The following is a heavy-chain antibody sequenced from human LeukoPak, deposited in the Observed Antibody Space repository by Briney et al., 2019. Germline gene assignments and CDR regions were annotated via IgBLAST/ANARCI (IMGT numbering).Heavy chain of an antibody. CDR3: ARDHDYGGNSPFDY. V-gene: IGHV3-33*08. D-gene: IGHD4-23*01. CDR1: GFTFSNYG. J-gene: IGHJ4*02. Sequence: PGRSLRLSCAGAGFTFSNYGMHWVRQAPGKGLEWVAVIWYDGSNKYYADSVKGRFTISRDNSKNTLYLQMNSLRAEDTAVYYCARDHDYGGNSPFDYWGQGTLVTVSS. CDR2: IWYDGSNK.